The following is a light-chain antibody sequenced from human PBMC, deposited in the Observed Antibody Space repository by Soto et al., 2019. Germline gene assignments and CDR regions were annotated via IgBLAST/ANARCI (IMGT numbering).Light chain of an antibody. Sequence: IGLTQSACALSLSTGERAALSCRASQNVSSSYLAWYQQKPGQAPRLLFYGASSRATGIPDRFSGSGSGTDFTLTISRLEPEDFAVYYCQQYGSSPWTFGQGTKVDIK. CDR2: GAS. CDR1: QNVSSSY. V-gene: IGKV3-20*01. J-gene: IGKJ1*01. CDR3: QQYGSSPWT.